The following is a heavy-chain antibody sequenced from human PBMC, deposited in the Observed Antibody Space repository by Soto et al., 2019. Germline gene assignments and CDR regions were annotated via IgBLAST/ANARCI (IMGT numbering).Heavy chain of an antibody. CDR1: GYTFTRYG. J-gene: IGHJ5*02. Sequence: QVQLVQSGAEVKNPGASVKVSCKASGYTFTRYGISWVRQAPGQGLEWMGWISAYNGNTNYAQKLQGRGTMTTDTSTSKGYMELRSLRSDDTAVYYCARAPRSSWYAPWGQGTLVTVSS. CDR2: ISAYNGNT. CDR3: ARAPRSSWYAP. V-gene: IGHV1-18*01. D-gene: IGHD6-13*01.